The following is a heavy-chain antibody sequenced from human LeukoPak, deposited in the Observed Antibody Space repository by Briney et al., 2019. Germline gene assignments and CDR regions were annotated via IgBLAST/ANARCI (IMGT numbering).Heavy chain of an antibody. CDR1: GGSVSSGSYY. D-gene: IGHD3-3*01. CDR2: ICYSGST. Sequence: PSETLSLTCTVSGGSVSSGSYYWSWIRQPPGKGLEWIGYICYSGSTNYNPSLKSRVTISVDTSKNQFSLKLSSVTAADTAVYYCARVLTDYDFWSGFVWFDPWGQGTLVTVSS. CDR3: ARVLTDYDFWSGFVWFDP. J-gene: IGHJ5*02. V-gene: IGHV4-61*01.